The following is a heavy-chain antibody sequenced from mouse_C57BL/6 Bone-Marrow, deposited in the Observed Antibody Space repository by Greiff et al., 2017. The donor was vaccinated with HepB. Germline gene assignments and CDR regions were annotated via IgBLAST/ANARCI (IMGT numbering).Heavy chain of an antibody. CDR1: GYTFTSYW. D-gene: IGHD2-12*01. CDR2: IYPGSGST. V-gene: IGHV1-55*01. CDR3: ARRDYSPGIAY. Sequence: VQLQQPGAELVKPGASVKMSCKASGYTFTSYWITWVKQRPGQGLEWIGDIYPGSGSTNYNEKFKSKATLTVDTSSSTAYIQLSSLTSEDSAVYYCARRDYSPGIAYWGQGTLVTVSA. J-gene: IGHJ3*01.